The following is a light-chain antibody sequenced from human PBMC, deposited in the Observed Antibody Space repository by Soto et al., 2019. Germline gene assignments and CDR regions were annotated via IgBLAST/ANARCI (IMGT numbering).Light chain of an antibody. CDR1: SSDVGGYNY. CDR2: DVS. J-gene: IGLJ2*01. Sequence: QSVLTQPASVSGSPGQSITISCTGTSSDVGGYNYVSWYQQHPGKAPKLMIYDVSRRPSGVSNRFSGSMSGNTASLTISGLQAEDEADYYCSSYTTSSTLVVFGGGTKLTVL. CDR3: SSYTTSSTLVV. V-gene: IGLV2-14*03.